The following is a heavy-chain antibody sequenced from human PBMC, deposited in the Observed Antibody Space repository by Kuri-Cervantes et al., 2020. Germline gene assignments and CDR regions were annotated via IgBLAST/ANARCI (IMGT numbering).Heavy chain of an antibody. CDR2: ISNSVDNT. CDR3: ARRYYYDSSGYYDY. CDR1: GFTFSSYA. D-gene: IGHD3-22*01. Sequence: ESLKISCAASGFTFSSYAMHWVRQAPGKGLEWVSAISNSVDNTYYADSVKGRFTISRDNSKNTLYLQMNSLRAEDTAVYYCARRYYYDSSGYYDYWGQGTLVTVSS. J-gene: IGHJ4*02. V-gene: IGHV3-23*01.